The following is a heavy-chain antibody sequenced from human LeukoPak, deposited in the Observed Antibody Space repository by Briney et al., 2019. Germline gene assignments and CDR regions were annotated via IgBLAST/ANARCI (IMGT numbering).Heavy chain of an antibody. J-gene: IGHJ4*02. D-gene: IGHD2-8*02. Sequence: PSETLSLTCTVSGGTISSYYWSWIRQPPGKGLEWIGYIYYSGSTNYNPSLKSRVTISVDTSKNQFSLKLSSVTAADTAVYYCARWDGGVLGYFDYWGQGTLVTVSS. CDR1: GGTISSYY. V-gene: IGHV4-59*08. CDR3: ARWDGGVLGYFDY. CDR2: IYYSGST.